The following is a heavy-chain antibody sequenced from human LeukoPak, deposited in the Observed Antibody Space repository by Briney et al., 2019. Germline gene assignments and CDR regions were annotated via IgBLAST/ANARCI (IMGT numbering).Heavy chain of an antibody. Sequence: ASVKVSCKASGYTFTSYGISWVRQAPGQGLEWMGRISAYNGNTNYAQKLQGRVTMTTDTSTSTAYMELRSLRSDDTAVYYCARDRGGNFIVGATPPMYYWGQGTLVTVSS. CDR1: GYTFTSYG. CDR3: ARDRGGNFIVGATPPMYY. CDR2: ISAYNGNT. J-gene: IGHJ4*02. V-gene: IGHV1-18*01. D-gene: IGHD1-26*01.